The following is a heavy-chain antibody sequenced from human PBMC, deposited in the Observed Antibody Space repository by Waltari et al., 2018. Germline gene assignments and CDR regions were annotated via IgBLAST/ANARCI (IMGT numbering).Heavy chain of an antibody. J-gene: IGHJ6*02. V-gene: IGHV3-11*06. CDR2: ISSSSSYT. CDR3: ARDLGQLLSWRLDV. Sequence: QVQLVESGGGLVKPGGSLRLSCAAAGFPFSDYYMSWIRQAPGKGLEWVSYISSSSSYTNYADSVKGRFTISRDNAKNSLYLQMNSLRAEDTAVYYCARDLGQLLSWRLDVWGQGTTVTVSS. CDR1: GFPFSDYY. D-gene: IGHD2-2*01.